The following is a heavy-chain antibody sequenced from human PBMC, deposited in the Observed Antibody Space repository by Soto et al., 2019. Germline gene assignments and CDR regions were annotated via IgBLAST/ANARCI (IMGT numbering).Heavy chain of an antibody. CDR1: CGSISSSNW. CDR2: IYHSGST. Sequence: SETLSLTCAVSCGSISSSNWWSWVRQPPGKGLEWIGEIYHSGSTNYNPSLKSRVTISVDKSKNQFSLKLSSVTAADTAVYYCARAIAQTPHWFDPWGQGTLVTVSS. J-gene: IGHJ5*02. D-gene: IGHD2-15*01. V-gene: IGHV4-4*02. CDR3: ARAIAQTPHWFDP.